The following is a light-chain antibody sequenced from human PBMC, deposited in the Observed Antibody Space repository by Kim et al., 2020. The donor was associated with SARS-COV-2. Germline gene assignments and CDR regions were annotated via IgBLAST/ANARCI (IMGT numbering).Light chain of an antibody. CDR2: AAS. J-gene: IGKJ4*01. CDR3: QQYYSFPLT. V-gene: IGKV1-16*02. Sequence: ASVGDTVNLTCRASHGVNNYVSWFQQKPGKAPESLIYAASSLHAGVPSEFSGSGSGTDFNLTISRLQPEDFATYYCQQYYSFPLTFGGGTKVDIK. CDR1: HGVNNY.